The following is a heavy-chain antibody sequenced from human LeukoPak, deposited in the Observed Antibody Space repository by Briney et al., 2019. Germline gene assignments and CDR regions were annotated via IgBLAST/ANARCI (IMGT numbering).Heavy chain of an antibody. V-gene: IGHV4-30-4*01. Sequence: SETLSLTCTVSGGSISSGDYYWSWIRQPPGKGLEWIGYIYYSGSTYYNPSLKSRVTISVDTSKNQFSLKLSSVTAADTAVYYCASAMVRGEGNYFDYWGQGTLVTVSS. CDR1: GGSISSGDYY. J-gene: IGHJ4*02. CDR3: ASAMVRGEGNYFDY. CDR2: IYYSGST. D-gene: IGHD3-10*01.